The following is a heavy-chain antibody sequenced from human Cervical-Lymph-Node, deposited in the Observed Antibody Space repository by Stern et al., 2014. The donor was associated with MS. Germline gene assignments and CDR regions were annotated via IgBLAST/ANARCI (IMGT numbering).Heavy chain of an antibody. D-gene: IGHD5-24*01. CDR2: IYYSGST. J-gene: IGHJ4*02. CDR1: GGSISSGGSY. V-gene: IGHV4-31*03. CDR3: AMGRDGYKSHFDY. Sequence: QVQLQESGPGLVKPSQTLSLTCTVSGGSISSGGSYWSWIRQHPGKGLEWIGYIYYSGSTYYNPSLKSRVTLSVDPYQKQYSLTLSAVAAADTAVDYCAMGRDGYKSHFDYWGQGTLVTVSS.